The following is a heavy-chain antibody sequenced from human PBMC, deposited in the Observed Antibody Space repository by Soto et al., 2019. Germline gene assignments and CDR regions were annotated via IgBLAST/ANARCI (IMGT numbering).Heavy chain of an antibody. CDR3: AHLVSELDYGDYVLAEYFQY. CDR1: GFSLSTSGLG. CDR2: IYWNYDK. V-gene: IGHV2-5*01. D-gene: IGHD4-17*01. Sequence: QITLKESGPTLVKPTQTLTLTCTFSGFSLSTSGLGVGWIRQPPGKALECLALIYWNYDKRYSPSLKSRLTITKDTSKNQVVLTMTNIDPVDTATYYCAHLVSELDYGDYVLAEYFQYWGQGTLVTVSS. J-gene: IGHJ1*01.